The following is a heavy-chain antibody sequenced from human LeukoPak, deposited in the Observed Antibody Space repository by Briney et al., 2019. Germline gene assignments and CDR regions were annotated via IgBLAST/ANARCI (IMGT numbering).Heavy chain of an antibody. CDR3: ARQTGIVVPAAMRGWFDP. CDR1: GGTFSSYA. D-gene: IGHD2-2*01. CDR2: IIPIFGTA. J-gene: IGHJ5*02. V-gene: IGHV1-69*01. Sequence: SVKVSCKASGGTFSSYAISWVRQAPGQGLELMGGIIPIFGTANYAQKFQGRVTITADESTSTAYMELSSLRSEDTAVYYCARQTGIVVPAAMRGWFDPSGQGTLVTVSS.